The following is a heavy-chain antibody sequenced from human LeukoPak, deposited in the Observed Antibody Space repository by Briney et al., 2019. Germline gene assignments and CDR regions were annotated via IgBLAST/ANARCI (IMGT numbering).Heavy chain of an antibody. Sequence: GGSLRLSCAASGFTFSSYWVSWVRQAPGKGLEWVANIKQDGSEKYYVDSVKGRFTISRDNAKNSLYLQMNSLRAEDAAVYYCAREGSSSWYVTDWGQGTLVTVSS. CDR1: GFTFSSYW. D-gene: IGHD6-13*01. J-gene: IGHJ4*02. CDR3: AREGSSSWYVTD. CDR2: IKQDGSEK. V-gene: IGHV3-7*01.